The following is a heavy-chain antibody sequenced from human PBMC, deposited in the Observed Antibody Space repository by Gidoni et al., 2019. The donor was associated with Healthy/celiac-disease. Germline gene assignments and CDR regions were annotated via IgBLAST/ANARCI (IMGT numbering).Heavy chain of an antibody. D-gene: IGHD3-16*02. CDR3: ARGYYDYVWGSYRPTRYYYGMDV. J-gene: IGHJ6*02. Sequence: QVQLQQWGAGLLKPSETLSLTCAVYGGSFSGYSWRWLRQPPGKGLEWIGEINHSGSTNYNPSLKSRVTISVDTSKNQFSLKLSSVTAADTAVYYCARGYYDYVWGSYRPTRYYYGMDVWGQGTTVTVSS. V-gene: IGHV4-34*01. CDR1: GGSFSGYS. CDR2: INHSGST.